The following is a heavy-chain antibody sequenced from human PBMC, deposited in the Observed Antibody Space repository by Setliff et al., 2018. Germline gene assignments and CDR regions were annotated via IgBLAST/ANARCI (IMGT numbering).Heavy chain of an antibody. J-gene: IGHJ4*02. D-gene: IGHD2-2*01. CDR2: ISSSSSTV. CDR1: GFTFSIYS. CDR3: ARNKVVPASTYSIDY. Sequence: PGGSLRLSCAASGFTFSIYSMNWLRQAPGKGLEWVSYISSSSSTVYYADSAKGRFTISRDNAKNLLQLQMNSLRAEDTAVYYCARNKVVPASTYSIDYCGQGTLVTVSS. V-gene: IGHV3-48*01.